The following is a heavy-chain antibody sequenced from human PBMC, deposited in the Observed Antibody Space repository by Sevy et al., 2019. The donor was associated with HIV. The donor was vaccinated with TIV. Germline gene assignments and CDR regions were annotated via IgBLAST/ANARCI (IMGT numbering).Heavy chain of an antibody. CDR1: GFAFSSYV. J-gene: IGHJ5*02. V-gene: IGHV3-23*01. Sequence: GGSLRLSCTASGFAFSSYVMSWVRQLPGKRLEWVASIGATGNDPGYADSVKGRFTVSRDNSENTLFLHMNSLRVEDTALYYCAKGDVLNTRAGVDPWGQGTLVTVSS. CDR3: AKGDVLNTRAGVDP. D-gene: IGHD4-17*01. CDR2: IGATGNDP.